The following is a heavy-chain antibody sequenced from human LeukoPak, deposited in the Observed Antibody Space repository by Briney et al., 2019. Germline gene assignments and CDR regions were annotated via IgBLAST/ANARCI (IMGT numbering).Heavy chain of an antibody. V-gene: IGHV3-30*04. CDR2: ISYDGSNK. Sequence: GGSLRLSCAASGFSFVNYAMHWVRQAPGKGLEWVAVISYDGSNKYYADSVKGRFTISRDNSKNTLYLQMNSLRAEDTAVYYCAKEVGYYYDSSGYYLYYYGMDVWGQGTTVTVSS. CDR3: AKEVGYYYDSSGYYLYYYGMDV. D-gene: IGHD3-22*01. J-gene: IGHJ6*02. CDR1: GFSFVNYA.